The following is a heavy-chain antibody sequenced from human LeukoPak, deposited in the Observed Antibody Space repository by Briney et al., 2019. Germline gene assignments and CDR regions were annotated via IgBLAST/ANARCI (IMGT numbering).Heavy chain of an antibody. CDR1: GYTFTSYD. Sequence: ASVKVSCKASGYTFTSYDINWVRQATGQGLEWMGWMNPNSGNTGYAQKFQGRVTMTRNTSISTAYMELSSLRSEDTAVYYCARSIPPTYIVVVPAAMPSTYGLDVWGQGTTVTVSS. D-gene: IGHD2-2*01. CDR2: MNPNSGNT. V-gene: IGHV1-8*01. CDR3: ARSIPPTYIVVVPAAMPSTYGLDV. J-gene: IGHJ6*02.